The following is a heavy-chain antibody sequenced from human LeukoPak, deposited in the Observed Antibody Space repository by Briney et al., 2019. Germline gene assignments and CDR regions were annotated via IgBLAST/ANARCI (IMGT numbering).Heavy chain of an antibody. CDR3: AREWLYSGSYIDC. CDR2: ISSDGTST. V-gene: IGHV3-74*01. J-gene: IGHJ4*02. Sequence: PGGSLRLSCAASGFTFSSHWMHWVRQAPGKGLVWVSRISSDGTSTTYADSVKGRFTISRDNAKNTLYGQMNSLTADDTAVYYCAREWLYSGSYIDCWGQGPLVTVSS. D-gene: IGHD1-26*01. CDR1: GFTFSSHW.